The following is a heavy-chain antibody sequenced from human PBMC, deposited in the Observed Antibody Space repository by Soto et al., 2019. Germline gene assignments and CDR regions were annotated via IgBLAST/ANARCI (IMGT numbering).Heavy chain of an antibody. CDR1: GFTFSSNW. Sequence: EVQLVESGGGLVQPGGSLRLSCAASGFTFSSNWMSWVRQAPGKGLEWVANIKQDGSEKYYVDSVKGRFTISRDNAKNSLYLQMNSLRAEDTAVYYCAGPLWFGEPPVYGMDVWGQGTTVTVSS. CDR2: IKQDGSEK. D-gene: IGHD3-10*01. V-gene: IGHV3-7*01. J-gene: IGHJ6*02. CDR3: AGPLWFGEPPVYGMDV.